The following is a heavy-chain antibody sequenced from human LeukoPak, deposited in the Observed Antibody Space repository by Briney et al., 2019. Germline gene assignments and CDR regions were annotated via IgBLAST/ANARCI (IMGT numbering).Heavy chain of an antibody. J-gene: IGHJ3*02. CDR3: ALQLAVAGRDDAFDI. CDR2: ISSSSSYI. V-gene: IGHV3-21*01. D-gene: IGHD6-19*01. Sequence: PGGSLRLSCAASGFTFSSYSMNWVRQAPGKGLEWVSSISSSSSYIYYADSVKGRFTISRDNSKNTLYLQMNSLRAEDTAVYYCALQLAVAGRDDAFDIWGQGTMVTVSS. CDR1: GFTFSSYS.